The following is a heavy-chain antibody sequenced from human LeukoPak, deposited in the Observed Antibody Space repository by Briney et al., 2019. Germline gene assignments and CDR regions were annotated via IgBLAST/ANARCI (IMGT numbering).Heavy chain of an antibody. D-gene: IGHD3-10*01. J-gene: IGHJ5*02. CDR1: GFTFSSYA. CDR3: ARSSRVRGVIGWFDP. Sequence: GGSLRLSCAASGFTFSSYAMSWVRQAPGKGLEWVSAISGSGGSTYYADSVKGRFTISRDNSKNTLYLQMNSLRAEDTAVYYCARSSRVRGVIGWFDPWGQGTLVTVSS. V-gene: IGHV3-23*01. CDR2: ISGSGGST.